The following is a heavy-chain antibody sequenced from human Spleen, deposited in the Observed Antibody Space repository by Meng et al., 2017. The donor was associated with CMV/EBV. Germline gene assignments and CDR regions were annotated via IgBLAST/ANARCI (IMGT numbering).Heavy chain of an antibody. J-gene: IGHJ4*02. D-gene: IGHD5-24*01. V-gene: IGHV4-34*01. CDR1: GGSFSGYY. CDR3: ARGEQMAPEGY. Sequence: SQTPSLTCAVYGGSFSGYYWSWIRQPPGKGLEWIGEISHSGSTNYNPSLKSRDTISVDTSKNQFSLKVSAVPAADTAVYYCARGEQMAPEGYWGQGTLVTVSS. CDR2: ISHSGST.